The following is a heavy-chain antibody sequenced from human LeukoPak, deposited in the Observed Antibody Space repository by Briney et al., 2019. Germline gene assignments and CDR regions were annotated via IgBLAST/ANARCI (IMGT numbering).Heavy chain of an antibody. CDR1: GFTFSSYA. V-gene: IGHV3-23*01. CDR2: ISGSGGST. CDR3: AKRLGSGSYSPDFDY. D-gene: IGHD3-10*01. Sequence: GGSLRLSCAASGFTFSSYAMSWVRQAPGKGLEWVSAISGSGGSTYYADSVKGRFTISRGNSKNTLYLQMNSLRAEDTAVYYCAKRLGSGSYSPDFDYWGQGTLVTVSS. J-gene: IGHJ4*02.